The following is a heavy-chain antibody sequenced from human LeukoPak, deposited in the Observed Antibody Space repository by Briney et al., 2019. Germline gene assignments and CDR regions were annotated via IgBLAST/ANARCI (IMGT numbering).Heavy chain of an antibody. CDR3: ARDAGLGYCSGGSCYPQYYYYGMDV. Sequence: GGSLRLSCAASGFTFSSYAMHWVRQAPGEGLEWVAVISYDGSNKYYADSVKGRFTISRDNSKNTLYLQMNSLRAEDTAVYYCARDAGLGYCSGGSCYPQYYYYGMDVWGQGTTVTVSS. CDR2: ISYDGSNK. J-gene: IGHJ6*02. CDR1: GFTFSSYA. V-gene: IGHV3-30-3*01. D-gene: IGHD2-15*01.